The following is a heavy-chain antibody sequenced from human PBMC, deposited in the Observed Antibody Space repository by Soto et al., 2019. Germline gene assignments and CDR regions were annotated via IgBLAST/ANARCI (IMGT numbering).Heavy chain of an antibody. D-gene: IGHD2-21*01. CDR2: IYYSGST. V-gene: IGHV4-59*01. CDR1: GGSISSNY. J-gene: IGHJ4*02. CDR3: ARRWGGTFDY. Sequence: QVQLQESGPGLVKPSETLSLTCTVSGGSISSNYWSWIRQPPGEGLEWIGYIYYSGSTNYNPSLRSRVTLSVDPSKTLFSLKLSSVTAADTAVYYCARRWGGTFDYWGQGTLVTVSS.